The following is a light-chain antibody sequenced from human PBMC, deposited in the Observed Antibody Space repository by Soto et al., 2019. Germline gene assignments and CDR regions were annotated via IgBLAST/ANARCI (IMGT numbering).Light chain of an antibody. V-gene: IGKV1-9*01. J-gene: IGKJ4*01. CDR3: QQLNSYPLT. CDR1: QGISSY. Sequence: DIQLTQSPSFLSASVGDRVTITCRASQGISSYLAWYQQKPGKAPKLLIYAASTLQSGVPSRFSGSGSGTDFTLTISSLQPEDFATYYCQQLNSYPLTFGGGTTGDIK. CDR2: AAS.